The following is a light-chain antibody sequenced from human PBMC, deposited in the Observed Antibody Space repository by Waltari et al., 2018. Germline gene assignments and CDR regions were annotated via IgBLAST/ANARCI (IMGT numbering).Light chain of an antibody. CDR1: SSYAGGYNY. CDR2: DVS. V-gene: IGLV2-23*02. CDR3: CSYAGSSTWV. J-gene: IGLJ2*01. Sequence: QSALTQPASVSGSPGQSIPIPCPGTSSYAGGYNYVSRYQQPPGKAPKLMIYDVSKRPSGVSNLFSGSKSGNTASLTISGLQAEDEADYYCCSYAGSSTWVFGGGTKLTVL.